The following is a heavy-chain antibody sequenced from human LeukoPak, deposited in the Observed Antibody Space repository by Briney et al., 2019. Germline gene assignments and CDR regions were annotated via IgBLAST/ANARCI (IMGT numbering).Heavy chain of an antibody. D-gene: IGHD2-2*01. Sequence: SETLSLTCTVSGGSISSYYWSWIRQPPGKGLEWIGYIYYSGSTNYNPSLKSRVTISVDTPKNQFFLKLSSVTAADTAVYYCARASVRYYYYGMDVWGQGTTVTVSS. CDR1: GGSISSYY. J-gene: IGHJ6*02. CDR3: ARASVRYYYYGMDV. V-gene: IGHV4-59*01. CDR2: IYYSGST.